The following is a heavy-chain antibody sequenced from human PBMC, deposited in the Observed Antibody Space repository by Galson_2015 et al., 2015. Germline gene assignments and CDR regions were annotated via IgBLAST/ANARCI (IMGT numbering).Heavy chain of an antibody. CDR3: VKAPAGTYEIFQY. D-gene: IGHD1-26*01. CDR2: TYYRPKWYI. V-gene: IGHV6-1*01. Sequence: CAISGDSVSSNSVIWHWIRQSPSRGLEWLGRTYYRPKWYIDYAASVNSRITINPDTSKNQFSLQLNSVTPEDTAVYYCVKAPAGTYEIFQYWGQGTLVTVSS. CDR1: GDSVSSNSVI. J-gene: IGHJ4*02.